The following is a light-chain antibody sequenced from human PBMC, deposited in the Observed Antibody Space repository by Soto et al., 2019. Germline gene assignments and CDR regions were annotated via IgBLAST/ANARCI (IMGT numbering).Light chain of an antibody. CDR3: CSYAGSSSAYV. CDR1: SSGVGSYNV. V-gene: IGLV2-23*02. CDR2: EVS. Sequence: QSALTQPASVSGSPGQSITISCTGTSSGVGSYNVVSWYQQHPGKAPKLLIYEVSKRPSGVSDRFSGSKSGNTASLTISGLQAEDEADYHCCSYAGSSSAYVFGTGTKVTVL. J-gene: IGLJ1*01.